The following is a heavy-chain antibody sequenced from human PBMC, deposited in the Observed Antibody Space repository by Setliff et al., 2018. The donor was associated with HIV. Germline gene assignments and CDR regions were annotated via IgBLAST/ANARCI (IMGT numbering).Heavy chain of an antibody. CDR3: ARDEGASCGGDCYNHGAFDI. J-gene: IGHJ3*02. CDR1: GYTFTSYG. V-gene: IGHV1-18*01. D-gene: IGHD2-21*02. Sequence: GASVKVSCKASGYTFTSYGINWVRQAPGQGLEWMGWISTYNGNTVYAQNLQGRITMTTDTSTSTVYMELRSLRSDDTAVYYCARDEGASCGGDCYNHGAFDIWGQGTKVTVSS. CDR2: ISTYNGNT.